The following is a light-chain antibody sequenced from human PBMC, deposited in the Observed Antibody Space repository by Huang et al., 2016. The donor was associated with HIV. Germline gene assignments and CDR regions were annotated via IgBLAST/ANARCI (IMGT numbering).Light chain of an antibody. CDR3: QQRSNWPPEGT. J-gene: IGKJ1*01. V-gene: IGKV3-11*01. CDR1: QSISSY. Sequence: EIVLTQSPATLSLSPGERATLSCRASQSISSYLAWYQQKPGQAPRLLSYDASNRATGVPARFSGSGSGTDFNLTISSLEPEDCAVYYCQQRSNWPPEGTFGQGTKVEIK. CDR2: DAS.